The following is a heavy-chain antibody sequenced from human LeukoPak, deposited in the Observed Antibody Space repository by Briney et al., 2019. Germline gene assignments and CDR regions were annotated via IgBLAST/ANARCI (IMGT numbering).Heavy chain of an antibody. Sequence: GGFLSFSSAASGFTSDDYAMRWGSHAQGKGLGWGSLSIGDGGSTYYADSVKGRFTRSRDNSKISLYLQMNSLRTEDTALYYCAKDYGDYRNYYYSYRDVWGKGTTVTVSS. CDR1: GFTSDDYA. V-gene: IGHV3-43*02. CDR3: AKDYGDYRNYYYSYRDV. D-gene: IGHD4-17*01. J-gene: IGHJ6*03. CDR2: SIGDGGST.